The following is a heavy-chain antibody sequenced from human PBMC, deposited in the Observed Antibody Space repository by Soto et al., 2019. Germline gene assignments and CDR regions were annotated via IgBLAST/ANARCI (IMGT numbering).Heavy chain of an antibody. V-gene: IGHV3-30*18. D-gene: IGHD3-16*02. CDR1: GFTFSSYG. J-gene: IGHJ6*02. Sequence: GGSLRLSCAASGFTFSSYGMHWVRQAPGKGLEWVAVISYDGSNKYYADSVKGRFTISRDNSKNTLYLQMNSPRAEDTAVYYCAKDLDHYDYVWGSYRPPYYYYGMDVWGQGTTVTVSS. CDR3: AKDLDHYDYVWGSYRPPYYYYGMDV. CDR2: ISYDGSNK.